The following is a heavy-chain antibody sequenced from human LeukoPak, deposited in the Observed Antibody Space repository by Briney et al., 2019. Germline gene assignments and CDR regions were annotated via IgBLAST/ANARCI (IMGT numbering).Heavy chain of an antibody. V-gene: IGHV4-4*07. D-gene: IGHD1-26*01. CDR1: GGSFSGYY. J-gene: IGHJ3*02. CDR3: ARDPGVGATTLGAFDI. Sequence: SSETLSLTCAVYGGSFSGYYWSWIRQAAGKGLEWIGRIYTSGSTNYNPSLKSRVTMSVDTSKNQFSLKLNSVTAADTAVYYCARDPGVGATTLGAFDIWGQGTMVTVSS. CDR2: IYTSGST.